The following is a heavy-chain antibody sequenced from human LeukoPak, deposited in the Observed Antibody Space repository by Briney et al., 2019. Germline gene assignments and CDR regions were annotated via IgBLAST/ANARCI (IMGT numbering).Heavy chain of an antibody. Sequence: PGGSLRLSCAPSRFTFSSYWMHWVRQVPGKGVGWVSRINSDGSTTSCARSVKGRFTVSRDNAKNTLYLQMNSLRAEDTAVYYCARGGPYSSDPFDYWGQGTLVTVSS. CDR2: INSDGSTT. CDR1: RFTFSSYW. D-gene: IGHD6-19*01. CDR3: ARGGPYSSDPFDY. V-gene: IGHV3-74*01. J-gene: IGHJ4*02.